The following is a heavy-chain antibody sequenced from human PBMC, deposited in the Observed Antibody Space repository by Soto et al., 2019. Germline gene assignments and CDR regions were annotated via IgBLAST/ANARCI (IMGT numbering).Heavy chain of an antibody. CDR3: ARGVAGSGFDL. D-gene: IGHD6-19*01. Sequence: SQTLSLTCVISGDSVSSNTAAWNLIRSSPSRGLEWLGRTYYGSNWRHDYAVSVRSRITVNPDTSKNHFSLQLNSVTPDDTAVYYCARGVAGSGFDLWGQGTLVTVSS. J-gene: IGHJ4*02. CDR1: GDSVSSNTAA. V-gene: IGHV6-1*01. CDR2: TYYGSNWRH.